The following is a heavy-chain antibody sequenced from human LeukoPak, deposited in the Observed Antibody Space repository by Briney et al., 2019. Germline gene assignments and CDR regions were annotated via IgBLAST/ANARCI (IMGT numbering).Heavy chain of an antibody. CDR1: GGSFSGYY. CDR3: ARDRPYGSGSYYQSKNAFDI. D-gene: IGHD3-10*01. V-gene: IGHV4-34*01. CDR2: INHSGST. J-gene: IGHJ3*02. Sequence: SETLSLTCAVYGGSFSGYYWSWIRQPPGKGLEWIGEINHSGSTNYNPSLKSRVTISVDTSKNQFSLKLSSVTAADTAVYYCARDRPYGSGSYYQSKNAFDIWGQGTMVTVSS.